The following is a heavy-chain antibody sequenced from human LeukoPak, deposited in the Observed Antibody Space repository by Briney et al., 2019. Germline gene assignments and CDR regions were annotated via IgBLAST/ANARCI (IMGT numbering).Heavy chain of an antibody. V-gene: IGHV3-7*01. J-gene: IGHJ4*02. CDR1: GFTFSSYW. CDR3: GRGEGFLVDH. Sequence: GGSLRLSCAASGFTFSSYWMGWVRQAPGKGLEWVANIKQGGSSKYYVDSVKGRFTISRDDAKNSLFLQMNSLRAEDTAVYYCGRGEGFLVDHWGQGTLVTVST. D-gene: IGHD3-3*01. CDR2: IKQGGSSK.